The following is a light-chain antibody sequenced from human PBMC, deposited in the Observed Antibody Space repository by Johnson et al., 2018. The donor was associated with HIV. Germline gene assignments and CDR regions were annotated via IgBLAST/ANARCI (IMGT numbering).Light chain of an antibody. V-gene: IGLV1-51*02. Sequence: QSVLTQPPSVSAAPGQKVTISCSGSSSNIGDNYVSWYQQFSGTAPKLLIYENNMRPSGIPDRFSGYKSGTSATLGITGLQTGDEADYYCGTWDTSLTGGVFGTGTKVTVL. J-gene: IGLJ1*01. CDR3: GTWDTSLTGGV. CDR1: SSNIGDNY. CDR2: ENN.